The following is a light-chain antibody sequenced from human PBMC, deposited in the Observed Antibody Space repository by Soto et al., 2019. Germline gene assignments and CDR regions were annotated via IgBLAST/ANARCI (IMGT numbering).Light chain of an antibody. V-gene: IGKV1-39*01. CDR1: QDIERY. CDR2: AAA. J-gene: IGKJ5*01. Sequence: DIQMTQSPSSLSASIGDTITISCRASQDIERYLNWYQKKEGRAPQLLMFAAANLESGVPSRFSGSGSGTDFTLTISSLQPEDFATYYCQQSYSTPPTFGQGTRLEI. CDR3: QQSYSTPPT.